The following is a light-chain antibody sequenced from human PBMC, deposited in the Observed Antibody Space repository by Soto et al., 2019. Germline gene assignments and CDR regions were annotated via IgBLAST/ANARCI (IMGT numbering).Light chain of an antibody. Sequence: EIVMTQSPATLAVSPGEIATISCRASQSISHHLACYQQNPGQPPRLLIYGAYTWATGIPARFSGSVSWTEYTRTISNVQSEDFEVGYCHQYSGWLYTFGQGNKLEIK. V-gene: IGKV3-15*01. J-gene: IGKJ2*01. CDR3: HQYSGWLYT. CDR1: QSISHH. CDR2: GAY.